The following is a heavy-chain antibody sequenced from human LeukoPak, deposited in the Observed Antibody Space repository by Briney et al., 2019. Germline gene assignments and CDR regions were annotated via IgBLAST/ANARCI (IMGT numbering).Heavy chain of an antibody. V-gene: IGHV1-69*04. Sequence: GSSVKVSCKASGGTLSSYAISWVRQAPGQGLEWMGRIIPILGIANYAQKFQGRVTITADKSTSTAYMELSSLRSEDTAVYYCARYSSGRPYYYYGMDVWGQGTTVTVSS. D-gene: IGHD6-19*01. CDR3: ARYSSGRPYYYYGMDV. CDR2: IIPILGIA. CDR1: GGTLSSYA. J-gene: IGHJ6*02.